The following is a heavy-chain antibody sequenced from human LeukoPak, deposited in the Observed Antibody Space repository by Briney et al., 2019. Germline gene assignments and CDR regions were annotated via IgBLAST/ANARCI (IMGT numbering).Heavy chain of an antibody. CDR1: GGSINRSYYY. Sequence: PSETLSLTCTVSGGSINRSYYYWGWIRQPPGKGLEWIGSINYSGNTYYNPSLKSRVTISVDTSKNQFSLKLSSVTAADTAVYYCARLMTTVTSEYWGQGTLVTVSS. V-gene: IGHV4-39*01. CDR2: INYSGNT. J-gene: IGHJ4*02. D-gene: IGHD4-17*01. CDR3: ARLMTTVTSEY.